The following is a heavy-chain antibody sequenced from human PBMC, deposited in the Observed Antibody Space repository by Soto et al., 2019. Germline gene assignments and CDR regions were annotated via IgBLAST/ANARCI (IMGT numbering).Heavy chain of an antibody. CDR1: GFTFSSYS. Sequence: EVPLVESGGGLVKPGGSLRLSCAASGFTFSSYSMNWVRQAPGKGLEWVSSISSSSSYIYYADSVKGRFTISRDNAKNSLYLQMNSLRAEDTAVYYCASEDGYSSYYGMDVWGQGTTVTVSS. D-gene: IGHD6-13*01. V-gene: IGHV3-21*01. J-gene: IGHJ6*02. CDR3: ASEDGYSSYYGMDV. CDR2: ISSSSSYI.